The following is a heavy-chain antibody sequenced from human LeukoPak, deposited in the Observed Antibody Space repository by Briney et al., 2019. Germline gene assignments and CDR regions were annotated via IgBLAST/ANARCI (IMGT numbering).Heavy chain of an antibody. D-gene: IGHD4-17*01. J-gene: IGHJ4*02. Sequence: SETLSLTCTVSGGSISSYYWSWIRQPAGKGLEWIGRIYTSGSANYNPSLKSRVTMSVDTSKNQFSLKLSSVTAADTAVYYCAGDYGDYLPFDYWGQGTLVTVSS. CDR3: AGDYGDYLPFDY. V-gene: IGHV4-4*07. CDR1: GGSISSYY. CDR2: IYTSGSA.